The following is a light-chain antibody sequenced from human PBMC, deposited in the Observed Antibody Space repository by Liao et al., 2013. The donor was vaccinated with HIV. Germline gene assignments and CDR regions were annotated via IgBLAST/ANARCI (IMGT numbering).Light chain of an antibody. CDR1: KLGDKY. CDR2: QDN. Sequence: SYELTQPPSVSVSPGQTASIACSGDKLGDKYACWYQQKPGQSPVLVIYQDNKRPSGIPERFSGSNSGNTATLTISGTQAMDEADYYCQAGDSGTAYVFGAGTKVTVL. CDR3: QAGDSGTAYV. J-gene: IGLJ1*01. V-gene: IGLV3-1*01.